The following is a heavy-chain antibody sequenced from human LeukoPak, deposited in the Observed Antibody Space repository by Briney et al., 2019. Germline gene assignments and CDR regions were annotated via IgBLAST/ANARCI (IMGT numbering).Heavy chain of an antibody. Sequence: SETLFLTCTVSGGSISSYYWGWIRQPPGKGLEWIGSIYYSGSTYYNPSLKSRVTISVDTSKNQFSLKLSSVTAADTAVYYCARGRVPFGDQESYYYYYMDVWGKGTTVTVSS. CDR3: ARGRVPFGDQESYYYYYMDV. CDR2: IYYSGST. J-gene: IGHJ6*03. D-gene: IGHD3-16*01. V-gene: IGHV4-39*07. CDR1: GGSISSYY.